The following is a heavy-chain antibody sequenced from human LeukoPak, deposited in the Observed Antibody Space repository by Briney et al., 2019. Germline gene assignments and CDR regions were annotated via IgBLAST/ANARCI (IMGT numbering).Heavy chain of an antibody. CDR3: ARDPIMGDTGGGYY. V-gene: IGHV3-7*01. CDR2: INVDGSFE. J-gene: IGHJ4*02. D-gene: IGHD1-26*01. CDR1: GFTFSSYW. Sequence: GGSLRLSCAASGFTFSSYWMTWVRQAPGKGLEWVANINVDGSFEIYVRSVGGRFSIFRGNAKDALVLQINSLRSYDPALFFCARDPIMGDTGGGYYWGQGTLVTVSS.